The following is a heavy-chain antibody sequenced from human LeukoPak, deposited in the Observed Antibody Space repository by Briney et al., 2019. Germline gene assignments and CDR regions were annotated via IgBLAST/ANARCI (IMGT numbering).Heavy chain of an antibody. CDR1: GFTFSSYA. J-gene: IGHJ4*02. CDR3: AKALYYDFWSGYYPHDY. V-gene: IGHV3-23*01. D-gene: IGHD3-3*01. CDR2: ISGSGGST. Sequence: GGSLRLSCAVSGFTFSSYAMSWVRQAPGKGLEWVSAISGSGGSTYYADSVKGRFTISRDNSKNTLYLQMNSLRAEDTAVYYCAKALYYDFWSGYYPHDYWGQGTLVTVSS.